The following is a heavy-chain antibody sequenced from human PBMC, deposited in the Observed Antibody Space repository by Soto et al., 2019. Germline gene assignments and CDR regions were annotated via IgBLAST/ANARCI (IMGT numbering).Heavy chain of an antibody. J-gene: IGHJ4*02. D-gene: IGHD6-13*01. Sequence: ASVKVSCKASGYTFTSYGISWVRQAPGQGLEWMGWISAYNGNTNYAQKLQGRVTMTTDTSTSTAYMELRSLRSDDTAVYYCERPGYSSSWYSFDYWGQGTLVTVSS. V-gene: IGHV1-18*01. CDR3: ERPGYSSSWYSFDY. CDR2: ISAYNGNT. CDR1: GYTFTSYG.